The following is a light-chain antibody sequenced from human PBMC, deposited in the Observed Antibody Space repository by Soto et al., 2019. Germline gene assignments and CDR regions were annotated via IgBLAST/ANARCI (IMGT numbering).Light chain of an antibody. CDR3: QHYYSYPQT. J-gene: IGKJ1*01. Sequence: AIRMTQSPSSFSASTGDRVTITCRASQGISSYLAWYQQKPGKAPKILIYAASTLQRGVPSRFSSNGSGTDITLTISYLESEDGATYDCQHYYSYPQTFGQATKVEIK. CDR2: AAS. V-gene: IGKV1-8*01. CDR1: QGISSY.